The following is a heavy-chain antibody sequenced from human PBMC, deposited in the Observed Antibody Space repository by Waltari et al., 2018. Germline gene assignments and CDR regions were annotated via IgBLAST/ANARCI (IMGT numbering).Heavy chain of an antibody. Sequence: QLQLQESGPGLVKPSETLYPTCTVSGGSTSSSRYYWGWIRQPPGKGLEWIGSIYYSGSTYYNPSLKSRVTISVDTSKNQFSLKLSSVTAADTAVYYCARTLYSSSWSSFDYWGQGTLVTVSS. CDR3: ARTLYSSSWSSFDY. D-gene: IGHD6-13*01. CDR2: IYYSGST. J-gene: IGHJ4*02. V-gene: IGHV4-39*07. CDR1: GGSTSSSRYY.